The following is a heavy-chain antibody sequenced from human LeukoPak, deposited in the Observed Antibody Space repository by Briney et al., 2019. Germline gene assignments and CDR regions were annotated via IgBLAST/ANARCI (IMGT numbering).Heavy chain of an antibody. J-gene: IGHJ6*02. CDR2: INPNSGGT. Sequence: TSVKVSCKASGYTFTGYYMHWVRQAPGQGLGWMGWINPNSGGTNYAQKFQGWVTMTRDTSISTAYMELSRLRSDDTAVYYCAREQVVVAATPDYYYYYYGMDVWGQGTTVTVSS. V-gene: IGHV1-2*04. D-gene: IGHD2-15*01. CDR3: AREQVVVAATPDYYYYYYGMDV. CDR1: GYTFTGYY.